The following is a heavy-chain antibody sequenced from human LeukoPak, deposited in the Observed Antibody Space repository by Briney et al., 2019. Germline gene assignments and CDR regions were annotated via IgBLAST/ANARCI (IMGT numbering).Heavy chain of an antibody. Sequence: GGSLRLSCAASGFTVSSNYMSWVRQAPGKGLEWVSVIYSGGSTYYADSVKGRFTISRDNSKNTLYLQMNSLRAGDTAVYYCARAPTLNYYYYYMDVWGKGTTVTVSS. CDR1: GFTVSSNY. CDR3: ARAPTLNYYYYYMDV. V-gene: IGHV3-53*01. CDR2: IYSGGST. J-gene: IGHJ6*03.